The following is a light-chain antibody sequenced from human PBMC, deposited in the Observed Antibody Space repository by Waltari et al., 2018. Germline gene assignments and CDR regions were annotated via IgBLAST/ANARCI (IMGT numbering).Light chain of an antibody. CDR2: EVT. CDR3: CSDAGSGTYV. J-gene: IGLJ1*01. Sequence: QSALTQPASVSGSPGQSITISCTGTSSDIGKYNYVSWYQHLPGNVPKVMISEVTKRPSGVSNRFSGSKSGNTASLTISGLQADDEAEYYCCSDAGSGTYVFGTGTKLTVV. V-gene: IGLV2-23*02. CDR1: SSDIGKYNY.